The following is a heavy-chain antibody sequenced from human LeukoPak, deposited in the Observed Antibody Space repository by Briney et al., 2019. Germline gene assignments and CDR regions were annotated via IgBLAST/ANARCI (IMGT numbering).Heavy chain of an antibody. V-gene: IGHV4-59*01. CDR2: IYYSGST. J-gene: IGHJ4*02. Sequence: SETLSLSCTASGGSISSYYWSWIRQPPGKGLEWIGYIYYSGSTNYNPSLKSRVTISVGTSKNQSSLKLSSVTVADTAVYYCARAPGGTNYYMDDWGQGTLVTASS. CDR3: ARAPGGTNYYMDD. CDR1: GGSISSYY. D-gene: IGHD1-1*01.